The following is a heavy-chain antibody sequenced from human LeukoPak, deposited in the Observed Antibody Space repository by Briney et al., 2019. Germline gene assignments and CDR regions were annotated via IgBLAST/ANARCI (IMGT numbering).Heavy chain of an antibody. CDR2: IYPGDFET. CDR1: GYSFTSYW. V-gene: IGHV5-51*01. CDR3: ARRGHSYGPIDY. Sequence: GDPLNFSCKRSGYSFTSYWIGWVGQMPGKGLEWMGFIYPGDFETSYRPSFQGQVTSPAAKLIRPAYLQWSTLKASDTAMYSRARRGHSYGPIDYWGQGTLVTVSS. D-gene: IGHD5-18*01. J-gene: IGHJ4*02.